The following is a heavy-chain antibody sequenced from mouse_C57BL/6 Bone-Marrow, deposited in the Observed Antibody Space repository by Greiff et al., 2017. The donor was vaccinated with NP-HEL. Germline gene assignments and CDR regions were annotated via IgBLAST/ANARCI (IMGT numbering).Heavy chain of an antibody. CDR1: GFTFSDYG. CDR2: ISNLAYSI. CDR3: ARSYGSSGWFAY. J-gene: IGHJ3*01. V-gene: IGHV5-15*01. D-gene: IGHD1-1*01. Sequence: EVQGVESGGGLVQPGGSLKLSCAASGFTFSDYGMAWVRQAPRKGPEWVAFISNLAYSIYYADTVTGRFTISRENAKNTLYLEMSSLRSEDTAMYYCARSYGSSGWFAYWGQGTLVTVSA.